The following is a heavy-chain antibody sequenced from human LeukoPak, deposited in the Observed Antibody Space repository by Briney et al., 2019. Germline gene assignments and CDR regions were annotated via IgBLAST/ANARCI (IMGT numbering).Heavy chain of an antibody. D-gene: IGHD6-19*01. V-gene: IGHV3-30-3*01. CDR3: AIAKGPVDIVVAATGVFGY. J-gene: IGHJ4*02. CDR1: GFTFSSYA. CDR2: ISYDGSNK. Sequence: GRSLRLSCAASGFTFSSYAMHWVRQAPGKGLEWVAVISYDGSNKYYSDSVKGRFTISRDNSKNTLYLQMNSLRADDTAVYYCAIAKGPVDIVVAATGVFGYWGQGTLVTVSS.